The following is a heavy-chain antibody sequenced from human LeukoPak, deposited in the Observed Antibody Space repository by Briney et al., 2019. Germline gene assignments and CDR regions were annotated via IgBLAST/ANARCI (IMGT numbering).Heavy chain of an antibody. V-gene: IGHV3-33*01. CDR3: ARDYGDSPFDY. J-gene: IGHJ4*02. Sequence: GGSLRLSCAASGFTFSSYGMHWVRQAPGKGLEWVAVIWYDGSNKYYADSVKGRFTISRDNSKNTLYLQMNSLRAEDTVVYYCARDYGDSPFDYWGQGTLVTVSS. CDR2: IWYDGSNK. CDR1: GFTFSSYG. D-gene: IGHD4-17*01.